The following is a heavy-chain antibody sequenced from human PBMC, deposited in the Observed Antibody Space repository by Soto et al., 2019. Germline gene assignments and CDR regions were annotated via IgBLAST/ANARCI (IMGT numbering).Heavy chain of an antibody. CDR3: ARTAAAGKYYYGMDV. V-gene: IGHV5-51*01. J-gene: IGHJ6*02. CDR1: GYRFTSYW. Sequence: GESLKISCTVSGYRFTSYWIGWGRQMPVDGLELMGTIYPGDSDTRYSPSFQGQVTISADKSISTVYLQWSSLKASDTAMYYCARTAAAGKYYYGMDVWGQGTTVTVSS. D-gene: IGHD6-13*01. CDR2: IYPGDSDT.